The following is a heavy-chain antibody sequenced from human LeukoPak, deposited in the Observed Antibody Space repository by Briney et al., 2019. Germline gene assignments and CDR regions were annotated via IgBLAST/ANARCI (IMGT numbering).Heavy chain of an antibody. CDR2: INPNSGGT. Sequence: ASVKVSCKASGYTFTGYYMHWVRQAPGQGLEWMAWINPNSGGTNYAQKFQGRVTMTRNTSISTAYMELSSLRSEDTAVYYCARHEGFWSGYYKFDYWGQGTLVTVSS. V-gene: IGHV1-2*02. CDR3: ARHEGFWSGYYKFDY. J-gene: IGHJ4*02. D-gene: IGHD3-3*01. CDR1: GYTFTGYY.